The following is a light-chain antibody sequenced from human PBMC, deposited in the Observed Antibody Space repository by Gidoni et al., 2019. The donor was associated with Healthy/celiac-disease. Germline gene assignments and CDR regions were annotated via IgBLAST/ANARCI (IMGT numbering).Light chain of an antibody. V-gene: IGLV2-14*01. Sequence: QSALTQTASVSGSPGQSITISCTGTSSDVGGYNYVSWYPHQPGKAPKLMIYWVSNRPSGVSNRFSGSNSGNTASLTISGLQSEVEADYYCSSYTSSSTYNYFFGTGTKVTVL. J-gene: IGLJ1*01. CDR3: SSYTSSSTYNYF. CDR2: WVS. CDR1: SSDVGGYNY.